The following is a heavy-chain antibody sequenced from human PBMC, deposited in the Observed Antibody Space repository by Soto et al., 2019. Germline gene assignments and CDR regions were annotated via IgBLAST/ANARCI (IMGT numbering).Heavy chain of an antibody. J-gene: IGHJ4*02. Sequence: QVQLQQWGTKLSKPSETLSLTCAVYGGSFSGYYWSWIRQPPGKGLEWIGEIDHSGGTNYNPSLKGRVTLSVDPSNSQFSLKLSSVTAADTARYYCARGRLGGAANWGQGTLVIVSS. V-gene: IGHV4-34*01. D-gene: IGHD3-16*01. CDR3: ARGRLGGAAN. CDR1: GGSFSGYY. CDR2: IDHSGGT.